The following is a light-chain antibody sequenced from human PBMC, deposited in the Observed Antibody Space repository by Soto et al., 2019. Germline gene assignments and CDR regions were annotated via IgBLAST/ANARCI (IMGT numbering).Light chain of an antibody. Sequence: QAVLTQPPSASGTPGQRVTISCSGSSFNIGSNTVNWYQQLPGTAPKLLIYSNSQRPSGVPDRFSGSKSGTAASLAISGLQSEDEAHYYCAAWDDSLKEPVFGGGTQLTVL. J-gene: IGLJ7*01. CDR2: SNS. CDR3: AAWDDSLKEPV. V-gene: IGLV1-44*01. CDR1: SFNIGSNT.